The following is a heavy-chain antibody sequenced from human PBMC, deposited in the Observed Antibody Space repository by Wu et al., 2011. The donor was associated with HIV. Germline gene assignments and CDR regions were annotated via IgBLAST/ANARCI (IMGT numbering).Heavy chain of an antibody. CDR2: MNPNSGNT. V-gene: IGHV1-8*01. J-gene: IGHJ6*02. CDR3: ARMIKXYMIMKELYYCGVDV. Sequence: QVQLVQSGAEVKKPGASVKVSCKASGYTFTRYDINWVRQATGQGLEWMGWMNPNSGNTGYAQKFQGRVTMTRNTSISTAYVELSSLRSEDTAVYYCARMIKXYMIMKELYYCGVDVVGQGTTVTVS. CDR1: GYTFTRYD. D-gene: IGHD3-22*01.